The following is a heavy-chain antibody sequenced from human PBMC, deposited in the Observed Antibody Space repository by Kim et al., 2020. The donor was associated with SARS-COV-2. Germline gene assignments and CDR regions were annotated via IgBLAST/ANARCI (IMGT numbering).Heavy chain of an antibody. V-gene: IGHV4-61*01. CDR2: IHYSGSI. CDR3: ARWTFGSGSYFLDY. J-gene: IGHJ4*02. D-gene: IGHD3-10*01. Sequence: SETLSLTCIVSGGSVSSGNYYWSWIRQPPGKGLEWIGYIHYSGSIFYNPSLKSRVTISLDTSKNQFSLKLNSVTAADTAVYFCARWTFGSGSYFLDYWGQGTLVTVSS. CDR1: GGSVSSGNYY.